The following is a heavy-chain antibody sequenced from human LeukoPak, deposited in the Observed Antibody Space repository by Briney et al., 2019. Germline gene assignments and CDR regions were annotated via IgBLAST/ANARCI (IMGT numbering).Heavy chain of an antibody. Sequence: GASVKVSCKASGGTFSNYAISWVRQAPRQGLEWMGGIIPILDTTNHAQKFQGRVTITADKSTSTAYMELSSLRSEDTAVYYCARWRHTLARRWFDPWGQGTLVTVSS. V-gene: IGHV1-69*06. D-gene: IGHD2-2*02. J-gene: IGHJ5*02. CDR2: IIPILDTT. CDR3: ARWRHTLARRWFDP. CDR1: GGTFSNYA.